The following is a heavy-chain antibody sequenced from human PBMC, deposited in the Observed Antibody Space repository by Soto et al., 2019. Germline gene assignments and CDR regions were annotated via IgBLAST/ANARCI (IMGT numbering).Heavy chain of an antibody. V-gene: IGHV3-33*01. D-gene: IGHD3-10*01. CDR2: IYYDGGNK. CDR1: GFTFSNFG. J-gene: IGHJ6*02. Sequence: QVQLVESGGGVVQPGTSLRLSCVASGFTFSNFGMHWVRQAPGKGLEWVALIYYDGGNKYYADSVKGRFTISRVNSENTLHLQMNSVRAEDTAVYYCARPSYGSPFYYGMDVWGQGTTVTVSS. CDR3: ARPSYGSPFYYGMDV.